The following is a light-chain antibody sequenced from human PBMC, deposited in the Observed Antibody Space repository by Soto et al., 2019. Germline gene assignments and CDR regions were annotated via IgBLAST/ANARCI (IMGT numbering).Light chain of an antibody. CDR3: QQYYSYPWT. J-gene: IGKJ1*01. Sequence: DIQLTQSPSTLSASVGDRVSITCRASQSVGRWLAWYQQKPGKAPKLLIYAASTLQSGVPSRFSGSGSGTDFTLTISCLQSEDFATYYCQQYYSYPWTFGQGTKVDIK. CDR1: QSVGRW. V-gene: IGKV1-5*01. CDR2: AAS.